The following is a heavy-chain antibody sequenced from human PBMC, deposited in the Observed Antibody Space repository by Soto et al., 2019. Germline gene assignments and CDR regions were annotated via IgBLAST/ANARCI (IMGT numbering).Heavy chain of an antibody. Sequence: ASVKVSCKASGYTFTSYAMHWVRQAPGQRLEWMGWINAGNGNTNYSQKFQGRVTITRDTSASTAYMELRSLRSDDTAVYYCARDRGLWWNWFDPWGQGTLVTVSS. CDR1: GYTFTSYA. CDR3: ARDRGLWWNWFDP. V-gene: IGHV1-3*01. CDR2: INAGNGNT. D-gene: IGHD2-21*01. J-gene: IGHJ5*02.